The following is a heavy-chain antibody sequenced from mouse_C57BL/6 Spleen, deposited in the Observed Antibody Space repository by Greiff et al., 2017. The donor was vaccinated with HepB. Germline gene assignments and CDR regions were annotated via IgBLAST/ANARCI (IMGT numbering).Heavy chain of an antibody. CDR3: AREKDDYEYYFDY. CDR2: IDPNSGGT. D-gene: IGHD2-4*01. J-gene: IGHJ2*01. Sequence: VQLQQSGAELVKPGASVKLSCKASGYTFTSYWMHWVKQRPGRGLEWIGRIDPNSGGTKYNEKFKSKATLTVDKPSSTAYMQLSSLTAEDSAVYYCAREKDDYEYYFDYWGQGTTLTVSS. V-gene: IGHV1-72*01. CDR1: GYTFTSYW.